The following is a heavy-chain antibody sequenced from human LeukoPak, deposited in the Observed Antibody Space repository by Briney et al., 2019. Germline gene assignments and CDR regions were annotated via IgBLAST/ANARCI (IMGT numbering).Heavy chain of an antibody. CDR2: ISSSSNTI. CDR1: GLTFSSYN. CDR3: AGAAGRETSSAYYYLGYTFDY. V-gene: IGHV3-48*02. D-gene: IGHD3-22*01. Sequence: GGSLRLSCAAPGLTFSSYNMNWVRQAPGKGLEWVSYISSSSNTIYYADSVKGRFTISRDNAKNSLYLQMNSLRDEDTAVYYCAGAAGRETSSAYYYLGYTFDYWGQGTLVTVSS. J-gene: IGHJ4*02.